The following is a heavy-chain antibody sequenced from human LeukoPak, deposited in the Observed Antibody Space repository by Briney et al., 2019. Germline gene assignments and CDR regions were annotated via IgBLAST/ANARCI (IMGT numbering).Heavy chain of an antibody. Sequence: PSETLSLTCTVSGGSISSYYWSWIRQPAGKGLEWIGRIYTSGSTNYNPSLKSRVTISVDTSKNQFSLKLSSVTAADTAVYYCARAGDCSGGSCLDAFDIWGQGTMVTVSS. D-gene: IGHD2-15*01. J-gene: IGHJ3*02. CDR1: GGSISSYY. CDR2: IYTSGST. V-gene: IGHV4-4*07. CDR3: ARAGDCSGGSCLDAFDI.